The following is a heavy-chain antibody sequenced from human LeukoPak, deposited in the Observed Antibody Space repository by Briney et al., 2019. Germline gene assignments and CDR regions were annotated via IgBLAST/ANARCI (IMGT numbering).Heavy chain of an antibody. V-gene: IGHV1-69*05. D-gene: IGHD5-24*01. Sequence: SVKVSCKASGGTFSSYAISWVRQAPGQGLEWMGGIIPIFGTANYAQTFQCRVTITTDESTSTAYVELSSLRSEDTAVYYCARWRRDGYNYYLGYWGQGTLVTVSS. CDR3: ARWRRDGYNYYLGY. CDR2: IIPIFGTA. J-gene: IGHJ4*02. CDR1: GGTFSSYA.